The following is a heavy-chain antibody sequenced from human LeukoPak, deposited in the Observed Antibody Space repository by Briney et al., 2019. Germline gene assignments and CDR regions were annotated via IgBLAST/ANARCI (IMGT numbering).Heavy chain of an antibody. D-gene: IGHD3-3*01. CDR2: ISSSSSYI. J-gene: IGHJ5*02. V-gene: IGHV3-21*01. CDR1: GFTFSSYS. Sequence: GGSLRLSCAASGFTFSSYSMNWVRQAPGKGPEWVSSISSSSSYIYYADSVKGRFTISRDNAKNSLYLQMNSLRAEDTAVYYCARDGDPYYDFWSGYPKNKYNWFDPWGQGTLVTVSS. CDR3: ARDGDPYYDFWSGYPKNKYNWFDP.